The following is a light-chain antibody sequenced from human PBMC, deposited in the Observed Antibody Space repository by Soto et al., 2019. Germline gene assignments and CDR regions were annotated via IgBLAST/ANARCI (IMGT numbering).Light chain of an antibody. J-gene: IGLJ2*01. CDR1: SSDVGGYNY. CDR3: SSYTSSSTYVV. V-gene: IGLV2-14*03. CDR2: DVT. Sequence: QSALTQPASVSGSPGQSITISCTGTSSDVGGYNYVSWYQQHPGKAPQLILYDVTKRPSGVSNRFSGSKSGNTASLTVSGLQAEDEADYYCSSYTSSSTYVVFGGGTKLTVL.